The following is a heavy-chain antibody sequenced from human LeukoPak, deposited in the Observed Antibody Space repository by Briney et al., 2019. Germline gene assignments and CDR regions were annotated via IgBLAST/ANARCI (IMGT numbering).Heavy chain of an antibody. Sequence: ASVKVSCKASGYTFTGYYMHWVRQAPGQGLEWMGWINPNSGGTNYAQKFQGRVTMTRDTSISTAYMELSRLRSDDTAVYYCARRVDIVAYYFDYWGQGTLVTVSS. CDR3: ARRVDIVAYYFDY. CDR1: GYTFTGYY. V-gene: IGHV1-2*02. CDR2: INPNSGGT. D-gene: IGHD5-12*01. J-gene: IGHJ4*02.